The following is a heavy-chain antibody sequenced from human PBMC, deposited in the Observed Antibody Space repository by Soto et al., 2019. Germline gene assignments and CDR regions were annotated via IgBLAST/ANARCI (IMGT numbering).Heavy chain of an antibody. V-gene: IGHV3-9*01. Sequence: GGSLRLSCAASGFTFDDYAMHWVRQAPGKGLEWVSGISWNSGSIGYADSVKGRFTISRDNAKNSLYLQMNSLRAEDTALYYCAKAFGYCSSTSCYTSAEYFQHWGQGTLVTVS. D-gene: IGHD2-2*02. CDR2: ISWNSGSI. J-gene: IGHJ1*01. CDR1: GFTFDDYA. CDR3: AKAFGYCSSTSCYTSAEYFQH.